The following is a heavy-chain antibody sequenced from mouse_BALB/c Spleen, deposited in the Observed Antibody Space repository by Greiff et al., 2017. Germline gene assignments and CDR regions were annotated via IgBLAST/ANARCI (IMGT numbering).Heavy chain of an antibody. CDR3: ARSGGNYEDY. D-gene: IGHD2-1*01. V-gene: IGHV1-54*01. J-gene: IGHJ2*01. CDR1: GSAFTHYL. Sequence: QVQLQQSGAELVRPGTSVKVSCKASGSAFTHYLIAWVKQRPGQGLEWIGVINPGSGGTNYNETFKGKATLTADKTSSTAYMQLSSLTSDDSAVYFCARSGGNYEDYWGQGTTRTVSS. CDR2: INPGSGGT.